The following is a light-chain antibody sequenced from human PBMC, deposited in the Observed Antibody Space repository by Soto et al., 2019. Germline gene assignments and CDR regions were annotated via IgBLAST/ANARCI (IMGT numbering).Light chain of an antibody. CDR2: AAS. Sequence: DIQMTQSPSSLSASVVDRVTITCRASQSISSYLNWYQQKPGKAPKLLIYAASSLQSGVPSRFSGSGSGTAFTLTISSLEPEDFATYYCQQNYSPPRWTFGPGTKVDIK. CDR1: QSISSY. J-gene: IGKJ3*01. V-gene: IGKV1-39*01. CDR3: QQNYSPPRWT.